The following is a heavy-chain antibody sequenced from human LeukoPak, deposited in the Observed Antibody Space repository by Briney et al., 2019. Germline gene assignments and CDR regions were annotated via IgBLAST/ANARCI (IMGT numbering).Heavy chain of an antibody. D-gene: IGHD5-24*01. V-gene: IGHV3-30-3*01. CDR1: GFTFNSYA. CDR2: ISYDGSNK. CDR3: AKVFRDGYNYPSDY. Sequence: GGSLRLSCAASGFTFNSYAIHWVRQAPGKGLEWVAVISYDGSNKYYADSVKGRFTISRDNSKNTLYLQMNSLRAEDTAVYYCAKVFRDGYNYPSDYWGQGTLVTVSS. J-gene: IGHJ4*02.